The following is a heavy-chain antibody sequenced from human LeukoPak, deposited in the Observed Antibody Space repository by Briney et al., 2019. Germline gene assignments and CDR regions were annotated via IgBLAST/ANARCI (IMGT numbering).Heavy chain of an antibody. Sequence: GGSLRLSCAASGFTFRSYWMSWVRQAPGKGLEWVANIKQDGSEEYYVDSVKGRFTISRDNAKNSLYLQMNSLRAEDTAVYYCARISRGLYGSGSNYYGMDVWGKGTTVTVSS. J-gene: IGHJ6*04. D-gene: IGHD3-10*01. V-gene: IGHV3-7*03. CDR1: GFTFRSYW. CDR2: IKQDGSEE. CDR3: ARISRGLYGSGSNYYGMDV.